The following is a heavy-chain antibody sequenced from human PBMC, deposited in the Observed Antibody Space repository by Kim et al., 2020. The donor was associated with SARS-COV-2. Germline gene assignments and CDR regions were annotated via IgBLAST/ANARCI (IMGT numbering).Heavy chain of an antibody. V-gene: IGHV4-59*01. Sequence: SETLSLTCTVSGGSISSYYWSWIRQPPGKGLEWIGYIYYSGSTNYNPSLKSRVTISVDTSKNQFSLKLSSVTAADTAVYYCARVMAAAGYYYYYYGMDVWGQGTTVTVSS. D-gene: IGHD6-13*01. CDR1: GGSISSYY. J-gene: IGHJ6*02. CDR2: IYYSGST. CDR3: ARVMAAAGYYYYYYGMDV.